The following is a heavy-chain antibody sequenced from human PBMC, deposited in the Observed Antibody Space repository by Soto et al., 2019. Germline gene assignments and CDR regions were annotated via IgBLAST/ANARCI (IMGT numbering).Heavy chain of an antibody. CDR3: ARATLFRQGYYDATDYYFFDY. V-gene: IGHV4-30-4*01. CDR1: GGSVTSDEDY. J-gene: IGHJ4*02. D-gene: IGHD3-22*01. CDR2: ISNSGST. Sequence: SETLFLTCTVSGGSVTSDEDYWTWIRQSPGKGLEWIGYISNSGSTGYNPSLKTRLSMSVDRSKNQFSLRLSSVTAADTAVYYCARATLFRQGYYDATDYYFFDYWGQGTLVTVTS.